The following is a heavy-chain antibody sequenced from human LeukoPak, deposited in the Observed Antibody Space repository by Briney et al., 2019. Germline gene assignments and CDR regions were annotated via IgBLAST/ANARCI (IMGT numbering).Heavy chain of an antibody. Sequence: GGSLRLSCPASGFTFSSYSMNWVRQPPGKGLEWVSSISSSSSYIYYADSVKGRFTSSRDNAKNSLYLQMNSLRAEDTDVYYCARAEDYYGSGSHYLTENWFDPWGQGTLVAVSS. CDR2: ISSSSSYI. V-gene: IGHV3-21*01. CDR1: GFTFSSYS. CDR3: ARAEDYYGSGSHYLTENWFDP. D-gene: IGHD3-10*01. J-gene: IGHJ5*02.